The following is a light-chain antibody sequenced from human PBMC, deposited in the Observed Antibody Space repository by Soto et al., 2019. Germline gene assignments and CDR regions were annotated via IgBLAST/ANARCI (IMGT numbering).Light chain of an antibody. CDR1: NSDIGGYNY. CDR3: SSYTSRSTLVL. V-gene: IGLV2-14*03. Sequence: QSVLTEPASVSGSPGQSITISCTGTNSDIGGYNYVSWYQQHPGKAPKLMIYDVSNRPSGVSYRFSGSKSGNTASLTISGLQAEDEADYYCSSYTSRSTLVLFGGGTKLTVL. J-gene: IGLJ2*01. CDR2: DVS.